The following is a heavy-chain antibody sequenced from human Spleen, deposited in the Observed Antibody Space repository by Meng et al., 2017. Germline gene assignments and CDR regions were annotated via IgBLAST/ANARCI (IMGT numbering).Heavy chain of an antibody. D-gene: IGHD3-22*01. Sequence: KVSCKASGYSFSDYWIGWLRLKPGEGLEWVAIFYSGASVSRYTPSFQGRVTISADKSITTAYLQWSSLRASDTAIYYCASKMYYDVSGYYHWGQGTLVTVSS. CDR1: GYSFSDYW. CDR3: ASKMYYDVSGYYH. CDR2: FYSGASVS. J-gene: IGHJ4*02. V-gene: IGHV5-51*01.